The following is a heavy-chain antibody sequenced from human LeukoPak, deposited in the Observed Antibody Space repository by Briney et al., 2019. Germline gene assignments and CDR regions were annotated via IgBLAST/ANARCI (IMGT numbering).Heavy chain of an antibody. Sequence: GGSLRLSCAASGFTFSSYAMSWVRQAPGKGLEWVSAISGSGGDTYYTDSVKGRFTISRDNSENTLYLQMNSLRAEDTAVYYCAKPKSSYRLFDYWGQGTLVTVFS. V-gene: IGHV3-23*01. J-gene: IGHJ4*02. CDR2: ISGSGGDT. CDR3: AKPKSSYRLFDY. CDR1: GFTFSSYA. D-gene: IGHD6-19*01.